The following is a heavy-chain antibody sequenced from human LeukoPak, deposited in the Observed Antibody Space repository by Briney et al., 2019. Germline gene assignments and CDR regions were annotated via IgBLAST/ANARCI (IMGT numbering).Heavy chain of an antibody. D-gene: IGHD1-26*01. CDR2: IYHTGST. J-gene: IGHJ4*02. CDR1: GGSISSNTYY. V-gene: IGHV4-39*01. CDR3: ASPSKWELSDFDY. Sequence: SETLSLTCTVSGGSISSNTYYWAWIRQPPGKGLEWIGSIYHTGSTYYNPSLKSRVTISVDPSKNRFSLQLRSVTAADTAMYYCASPSKWELSDFDYWGQGARVTVSS.